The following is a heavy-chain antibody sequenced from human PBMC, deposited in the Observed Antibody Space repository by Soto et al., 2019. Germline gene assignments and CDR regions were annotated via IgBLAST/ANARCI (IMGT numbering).Heavy chain of an antibody. V-gene: IGHV3-33*01. Sequence: GGSLRLSCAASGFTFSSYGMHWVRQAPGKGLEWVAVIWYDGSNKYYADSVKGRFTISRDNSKNTLYLQMNSLRAEDTAVYYCARDRDAAYDILTGSLVRVPYGMDVWGQGTTVTVSS. CDR2: IWYDGSNK. CDR1: GFTFSSYG. J-gene: IGHJ6*02. D-gene: IGHD3-9*01. CDR3: ARDRDAAYDILTGSLVRVPYGMDV.